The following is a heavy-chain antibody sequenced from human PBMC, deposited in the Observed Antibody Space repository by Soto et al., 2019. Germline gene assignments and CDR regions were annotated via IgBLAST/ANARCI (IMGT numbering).Heavy chain of an antibody. CDR2: IKQDGSEK. CDR3: ARERKGCGGEFYSIFDY. J-gene: IGHJ4*02. CDR1: GFTFSSNW. D-gene: IGHD2-21*01. V-gene: IGHV3-7*04. Sequence: EVQVVESGGGLVQPGGSLRLSCAGSGFTFSSNWMSWVRQAPGKGLEWVANIKQDGSEKYYVDSVKGRFTISRDNAKNALYLQMNSLRAEDTAVYHCARERKGCGGEFYSIFDYWGQGTLVTVSS.